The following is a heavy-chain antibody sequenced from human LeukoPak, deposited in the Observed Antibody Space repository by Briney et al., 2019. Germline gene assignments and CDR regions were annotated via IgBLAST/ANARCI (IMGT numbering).Heavy chain of an antibody. Sequence: ASVKVSCKASGYTFTSYDINWVRQATGQGLEWMGWMNPNSGNTGYAQKFQGRVTMTRNTSISTAYMELSSLRSEDTAVYYCARGSTAMVNYCYYYMDVWGKGTTVTVSS. CDR3: ARGSTAMVNYCYYYMDV. J-gene: IGHJ6*03. CDR1: GYTFTSYD. V-gene: IGHV1-8*01. D-gene: IGHD5-18*01. CDR2: MNPNSGNT.